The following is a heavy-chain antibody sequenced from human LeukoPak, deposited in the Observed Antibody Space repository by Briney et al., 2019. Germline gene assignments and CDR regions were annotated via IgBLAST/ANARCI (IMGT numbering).Heavy chain of an antibody. Sequence: PGGSLRLSCLASGFTFSNSWMTWVRQAPGRGLEWVANIKQDGSEKYYVDSVKGRFTISRDNAKNSLYLQMNSLRAEDTAVYYCARDSSSSWLNWFDPWGQGTLVTVSS. CDR3: ARDSSSSWLNWFDP. V-gene: IGHV3-7*01. CDR2: IKQDGSEK. D-gene: IGHD6-13*01. J-gene: IGHJ5*02. CDR1: GFTFSNSW.